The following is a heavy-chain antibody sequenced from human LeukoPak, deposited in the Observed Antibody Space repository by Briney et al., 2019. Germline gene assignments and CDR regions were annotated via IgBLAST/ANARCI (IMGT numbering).Heavy chain of an antibody. D-gene: IGHD1-26*01. CDR2: INWSGERI. CDR3: ARESGKHSSNYVYYMDV. V-gene: IGHV3-20*04. J-gene: IGHJ6*03. Sequence: GGSLRLSCVASGFTFEDYGMSWVRQVPGKGLEWVSNINWSGERIGYADSVKGRFTISRDNGKNSLYLQMNSLRVEDTALYYCARESGKHSSNYVYYMDVWGKGTMVTVSS. CDR1: GFTFEDYG.